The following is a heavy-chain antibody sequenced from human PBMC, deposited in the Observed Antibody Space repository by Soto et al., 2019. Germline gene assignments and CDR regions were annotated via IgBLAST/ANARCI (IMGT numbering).Heavy chain of an antibody. V-gene: IGHV1-46*01. Sequence: ASVKVSCKASGYTFTSYYMNWVRQAPGQGLEWLGIINPSGGYTTYAQRFLGRVTMTSDTSISTAYMELSRLRSDDTAVYYCARDARGDEAPMDYWGQGTLVTVSS. CDR1: GYTFTSYY. CDR2: INPSGGYT. CDR3: ARDARGDEAPMDY. D-gene: IGHD3-10*01. J-gene: IGHJ4*02.